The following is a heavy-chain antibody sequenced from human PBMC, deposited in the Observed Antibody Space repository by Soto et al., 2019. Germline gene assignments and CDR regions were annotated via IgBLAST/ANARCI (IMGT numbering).Heavy chain of an antibody. D-gene: IGHD3-16*01. CDR1: GFIFSSYW. J-gene: IGHJ4*02. CDR3: ARTNYYDYIWGSPDY. CDR2: IKQDGSEK. V-gene: IGHV3-7*01. Sequence: PGGSLRLSCAASGFIFSSYWMSWVRQAPGKGLEWVANIKQDGSEKYYVDSVKGRFIIARDNVKNSLYLQMNSLRAEDTAVYYCARTNYYDYIWGSPDYWGQGTLVTVSS.